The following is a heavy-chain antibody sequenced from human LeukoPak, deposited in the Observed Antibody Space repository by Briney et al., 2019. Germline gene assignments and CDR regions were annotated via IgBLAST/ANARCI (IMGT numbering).Heavy chain of an antibody. CDR3: ARVSVSYFYYFDY. CDR2: IYYSGST. CDR1: GGSISSYY. Sequence: SETLSLTCTVSGGSISSYYWSWIRQPPGKGLEWIGYIYYSGSTNYNPSLKSRVTISVDTSKNQFSLKLSSVTAADTAVYYCARVSVSYFYYFDYWGQGTLVTVSS. V-gene: IGHV4-59*01. D-gene: IGHD1-26*01. J-gene: IGHJ4*02.